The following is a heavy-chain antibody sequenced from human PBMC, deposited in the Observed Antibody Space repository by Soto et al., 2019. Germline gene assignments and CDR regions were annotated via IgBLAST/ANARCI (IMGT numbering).Heavy chain of an antibody. CDR3: AREKLSKAAAGTYYFDY. D-gene: IGHD6-13*01. V-gene: IGHV1-69*13. CDR2: IIPIFGTA. Sequence: ASVKVSCKASGGTFSSYSISWVLQAPVQVLEWMGGIIPIFGTANYAQKFQGRVTITADESTSTAYMELSSLRSEDTAVYYCAREKLSKAAAGTYYFDYWGQGTLVTVSS. CDR1: GGTFSSYS. J-gene: IGHJ4*02.